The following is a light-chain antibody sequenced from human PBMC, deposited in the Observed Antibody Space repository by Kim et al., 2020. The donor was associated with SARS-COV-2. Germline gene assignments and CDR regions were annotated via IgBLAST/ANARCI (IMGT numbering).Light chain of an antibody. CDR3: NSRDSSGNQLV. Sequence: ALGQTGRITCQGDSLRNYYASWYQQQPGQAPVLVLFGKNNRPSGIPDRFSGSKSGNTASLTITGAQAEDEADYYCNSRDSSGNQLVFGGGTKLTVL. CDR2: GKN. J-gene: IGLJ3*02. V-gene: IGLV3-19*01. CDR1: SLRNYY.